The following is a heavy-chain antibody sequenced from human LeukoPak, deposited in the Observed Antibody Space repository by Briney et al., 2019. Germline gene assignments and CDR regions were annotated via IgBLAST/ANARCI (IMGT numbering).Heavy chain of an antibody. D-gene: IGHD2-15*01. CDR2: IDFSSDNK. J-gene: IGHJ4*02. CDR1: GFTFSSYS. CDR3: VKISGGTFR. Sequence: GGSLRLSCVTSGFTFSSYSMNWVRQAPGKGLEWLSYIDFSSDNKKYADSVKGRFTISRDNAKKSLYLQMNSLRVDDSATYYCVKISGGTFRWGQGTQVTVSS. V-gene: IGHV3-48*04.